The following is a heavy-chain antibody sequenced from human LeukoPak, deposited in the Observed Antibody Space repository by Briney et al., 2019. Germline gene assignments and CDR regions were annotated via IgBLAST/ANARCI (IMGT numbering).Heavy chain of an antibody. CDR1: GFTFSGYA. Sequence: GGSLRLSCAASGFTFSGYAMSWVRQAPGKGLEWVSAISGSGGSTYYADSVKGRFTISRDNSKNTLYLQMNSLRAEDTAVYYCAKVSDPYDYSNSPDYWGQGTLVTVSS. CDR3: AKVSDPYDYSNSPDY. D-gene: IGHD4-4*01. V-gene: IGHV3-23*01. CDR2: ISGSGGST. J-gene: IGHJ4*02.